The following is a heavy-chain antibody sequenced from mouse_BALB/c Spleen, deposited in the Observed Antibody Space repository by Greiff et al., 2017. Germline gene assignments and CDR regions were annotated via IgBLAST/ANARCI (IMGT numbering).Heavy chain of an antibody. J-gene: IGHJ2*01. V-gene: IGHV1S81*02. Sequence: VQLQQSGAELVKPGASVKLSCKASGYTFTSYYMYWVKQRPGQGLEWIGEINPSNGGTNFNEKFKSKATLTVDKSSSTAYMQLSSLTSEDSAVYYCTRSHYDGYYDFDYWGQGTTLTVSS. CDR3: TRSHYDGYYDFDY. CDR2: INPSNGGT. D-gene: IGHD2-3*01. CDR1: GYTFTSYY.